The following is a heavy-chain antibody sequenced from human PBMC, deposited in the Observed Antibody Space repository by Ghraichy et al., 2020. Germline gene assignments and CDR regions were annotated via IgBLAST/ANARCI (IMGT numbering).Heavy chain of an antibody. CDR2: IYSGGST. Sequence: LSLTCAASGFTVSSNYMSWVRQAPGKGLEWVSVIYSGGSTYYADSVKGRFTISRDNSKNTLYLQMNSLRAEDTAVYYCARPYSSSWYGTGAFDIWGQGTMVTVSS. J-gene: IGHJ3*02. CDR1: GFTVSSNY. D-gene: IGHD6-13*01. V-gene: IGHV3-66*02. CDR3: ARPYSSSWYGTGAFDI.